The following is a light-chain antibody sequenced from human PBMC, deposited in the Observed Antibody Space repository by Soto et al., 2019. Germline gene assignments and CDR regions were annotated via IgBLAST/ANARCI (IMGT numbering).Light chain of an antibody. CDR3: QQYQDWPRT. CDR2: EVS. Sequence: EIVMTQSPATLSLSPGERATLSSRASERLTVNLAWYQHRPCQAPRLLIYEVSTRATYIPARFSGRGSRTEFTLTISSLQAEDSAVYYCQQYQDWPRTFGQGTKVDIK. CDR1: ERLTVN. J-gene: IGKJ1*01. V-gene: IGKV3-15*01.